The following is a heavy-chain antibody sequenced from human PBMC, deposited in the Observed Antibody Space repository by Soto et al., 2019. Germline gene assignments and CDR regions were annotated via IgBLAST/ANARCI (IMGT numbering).Heavy chain of an antibody. CDR1: GFTFSRYW. CDR2: IKQDGTEK. V-gene: IGHV3-7*01. Sequence: LRLSCAAAGFTFSRYWMNWVRQAPGKGLEWVANIKQDGTEKNYVDSVKGRFTISRDNARNSLYLQMDSLRAEDTAVYFCARGDTPMITGMDSFDIWGQGTMVTVSS. D-gene: IGHD5-18*01. CDR3: ARGDTPMITGMDSFDI. J-gene: IGHJ3*02.